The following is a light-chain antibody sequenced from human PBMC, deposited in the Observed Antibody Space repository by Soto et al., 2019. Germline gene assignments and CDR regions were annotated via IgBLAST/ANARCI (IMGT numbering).Light chain of an antibody. V-gene: IGLV2-8*01. CDR1: SSDIGGYDY. J-gene: IGLJ3*02. CDR3: SSYAGSNNLV. CDR2: EVN. Sequence: QAVATQPPSASGSPGQSVTISCTGTSSDIGGYDYVSWYQQHPGKAPKLIIYEVNKRPSGVPDRFSGSKSGNTASLIVSGLQAEDEADYYCSSYAGSNNLVFAGGTKVTVL.